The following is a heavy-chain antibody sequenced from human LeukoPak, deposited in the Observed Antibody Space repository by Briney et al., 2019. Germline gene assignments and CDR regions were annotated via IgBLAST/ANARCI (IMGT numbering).Heavy chain of an antibody. Sequence: GASVKVSCKASGGTFSGYAISWVRQAPGQGLEWMGGIIPIFGTANYAQKFQGRVTITAGESTSTAYMELSSLRSEDTAVYYCARATEYQLLWGAYYYYGMDVWGQGTTVTVSS. V-gene: IGHV1-69*13. D-gene: IGHD2-2*01. J-gene: IGHJ6*02. CDR3: ARATEYQLLWGAYYYYGMDV. CDR1: GGTFSGYA. CDR2: IIPIFGTA.